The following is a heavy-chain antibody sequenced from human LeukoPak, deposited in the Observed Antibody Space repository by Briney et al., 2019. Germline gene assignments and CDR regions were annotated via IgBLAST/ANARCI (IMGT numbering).Heavy chain of an antibody. CDR1: GFTFSSYA. CDR2: ISGSGGST. Sequence: GGSLRLSCATSGFTFSSYAMSWVRQAPGKGLEWVSAISGSGGSTYYADSVKGRFTISRDNSKNTLYLQMNSLRAEDTAVYYCAKDKLGYCSGGSCPLPSFDYWGQGTLVTVSS. J-gene: IGHJ4*02. V-gene: IGHV3-23*01. D-gene: IGHD2-15*01. CDR3: AKDKLGYCSGGSCPLPSFDY.